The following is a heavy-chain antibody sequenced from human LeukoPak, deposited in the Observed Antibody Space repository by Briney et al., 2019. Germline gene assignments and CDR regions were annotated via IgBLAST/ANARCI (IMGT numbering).Heavy chain of an antibody. CDR3: ARIYGSGTSFGYMDV. V-gene: IGHV4-4*09. Sequence: SETLSLTCTVAGGSISSNYWTWIRQSPGKGLEWIGYIYTSGGTTYNPSLKSRVTISRDTSNNQFSLKLSSVTAADTAVYCCARIYGSGTSFGYMDVWGKGTTVTVSS. CDR2: IYTSGGT. D-gene: IGHD3-10*01. CDR1: GGSISSNY. J-gene: IGHJ6*03.